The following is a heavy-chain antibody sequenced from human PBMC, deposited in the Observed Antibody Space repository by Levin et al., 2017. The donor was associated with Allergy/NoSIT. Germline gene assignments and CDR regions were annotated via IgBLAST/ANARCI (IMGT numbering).Heavy chain of an antibody. J-gene: IGHJ4*02. V-gene: IGHV4-39*01. CDR2: IYYSGST. D-gene: IGHD4-17*01. CDR1: GGSISSSSYY. CDR3: ARHQDDYGDLAYYFDY. Sequence: SETLSLTCTVSGGSISSSSYYWGWIRQPPGTGLEWIGSIYYSGSTYYNPSLKSRVTISVDTSKNQFSLKLSSVTAADTAVYYCARHQDDYGDLAYYFDYWGQGTLVTVSS.